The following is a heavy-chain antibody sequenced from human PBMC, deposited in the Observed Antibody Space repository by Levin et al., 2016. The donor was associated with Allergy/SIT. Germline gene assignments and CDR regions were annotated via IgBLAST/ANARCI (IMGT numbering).Heavy chain of an antibody. CDR1: GGSISSTNYY. CDR2: IYHTGST. V-gene: IGHV4-39*01. Sequence: SETLSLTCTVSGGSISSTNYYWGWIRQPPGKGLEWIGTIYHTGSTYYSPSLKSRVTISLDTSKNQFSLNLSSVTAADTAVYYCARPAQWVERASDWDNDYWGQGALVTVSS. J-gene: IGHJ4*02. D-gene: IGHD6-19*01. CDR3: ARPAQWVERASDWDNDY.